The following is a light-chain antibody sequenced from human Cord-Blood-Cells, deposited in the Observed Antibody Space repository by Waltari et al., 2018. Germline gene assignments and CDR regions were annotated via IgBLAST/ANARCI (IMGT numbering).Light chain of an antibody. CDR2: GKN. Sequence: SSELTQDPAVSVALGQTVRITCQGDSLRSYYASWYQQKPGQAPVLVIYGKNNRPSGIPDRFAGSGSGNTASLTIPGAQAEDAADYYCNSRDSSGNHLVFGGGTKLTVL. CDR1: SLRSYY. V-gene: IGLV3-19*01. J-gene: IGLJ3*02. CDR3: NSRDSSGNHLV.